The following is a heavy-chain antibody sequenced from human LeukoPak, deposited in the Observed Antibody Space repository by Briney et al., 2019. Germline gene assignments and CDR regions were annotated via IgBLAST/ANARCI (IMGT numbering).Heavy chain of an antibody. CDR3: ARDGAVVPAAKGYYYMDV. J-gene: IGHJ6*03. CDR2: IYYSGST. CDR1: GGSISSYY. D-gene: IGHD2-2*01. V-gene: IGHV4-59*01. Sequence: SETLSLTCTVSGGSISSYYWSWIRPPPGKGLEWIGYIYYSGSTNYNPSLKSRVTISVDTSKNQFSLQLSSVTAADTAVYYCARDGAVVPAAKGYYYMDVWGKGTTVTVSS.